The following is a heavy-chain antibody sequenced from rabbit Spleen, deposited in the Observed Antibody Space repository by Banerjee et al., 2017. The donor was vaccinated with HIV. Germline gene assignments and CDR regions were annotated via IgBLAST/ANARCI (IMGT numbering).Heavy chain of an antibody. CDR2: IEGGSSAFS. J-gene: IGHJ6*01. Sequence: QSLEESGGDLVKPGASLTLTCTASGVSFNSNHYMCWVRQAPGKGLEWIACIEGGSSAFSYFASWAKGRFTISKTSSTTVTLQMTSLTAADTATYFCARDSGSSFSSYGMDLWGPGTLVTVS. CDR3: ARDSGSSFSSYGMDL. CDR1: GVSFNSNHY. V-gene: IGHV1S40*01. D-gene: IGHD8-1*01.